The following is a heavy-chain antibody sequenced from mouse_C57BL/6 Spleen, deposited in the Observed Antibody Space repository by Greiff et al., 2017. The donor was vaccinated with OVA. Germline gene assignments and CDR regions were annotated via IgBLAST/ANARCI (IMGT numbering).Heavy chain of an antibody. CDR1: GFTFSDYG. CDR3: ERGFGGFHWYFDV. V-gene: IGHV5-17*01. J-gene: IGHJ1*03. CDR2: ISSGSSTI. Sequence: EVMLVESGGGLVKPGGSLKLSCAASGFTFSDYGMHWVRQAPEKGLEWVAYISSGSSTIYYADTVKGRFTISRDNAKNTLFLQMTSLRSEDTAMYYCERGFGGFHWYFDVWGTGTTVTVSS. D-gene: IGHD3-1*01.